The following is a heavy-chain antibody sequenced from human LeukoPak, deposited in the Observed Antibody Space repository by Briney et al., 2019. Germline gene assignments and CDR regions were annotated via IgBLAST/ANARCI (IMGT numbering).Heavy chain of an antibody. CDR1: GFTFSSYA. CDR3: ARRRIAAAGTLMDP. CDR2: ISYDGSNK. D-gene: IGHD6-13*01. V-gene: IGHV3-30-3*01. Sequence: GRSLRLSCAASGFTFSSYAMHWVRQAPGKGLEWVAVISYDGSNKYYAGSVKGRFTISRDNSKNTLYLQMNSLRAEDTAVYYCARRRIAAAGTLMDPWGQGTLVTVSS. J-gene: IGHJ5*02.